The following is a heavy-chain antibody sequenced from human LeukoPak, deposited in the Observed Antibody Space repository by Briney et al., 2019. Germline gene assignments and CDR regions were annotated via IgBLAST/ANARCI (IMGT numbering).Heavy chain of an antibody. V-gene: IGHV3-48*03. J-gene: IGHJ4*02. CDR3: AKVGAGRTFDY. CDR1: GFTFSSYE. Sequence: GGSLRLSCAASGFTFSSYEMNWVRQAPGKGLEWVSYISSSGSTINYADSVKGRFTISRDNAKNSLYLQMNSLRSEDTAVYYCAKVGAGRTFDYWGQGSLVTVSS. D-gene: IGHD1-26*01. CDR2: ISSSGSTI.